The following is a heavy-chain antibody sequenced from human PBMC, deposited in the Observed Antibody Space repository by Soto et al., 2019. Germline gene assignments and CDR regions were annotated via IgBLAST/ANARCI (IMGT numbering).Heavy chain of an antibody. CDR3: AREPGYCSGGSCYWLGWFDP. CDR2: IIPIFGTA. CDR1: GGTFSSYA. J-gene: IGHJ5*02. V-gene: IGHV1-69*13. Sequence: SVKVSCKASGGTFSSYAISWVRQAPGQGLEWMGGIIPIFGTANYAQKFQGRVTITADESTSTAYMELSSLGSEDTAVYYCAREPGYCSGGSCYWLGWFDPWGQGTLVTVSS. D-gene: IGHD2-15*01.